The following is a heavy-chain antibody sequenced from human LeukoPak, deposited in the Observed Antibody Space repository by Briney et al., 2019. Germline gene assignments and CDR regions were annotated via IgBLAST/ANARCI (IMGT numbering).Heavy chain of an antibody. D-gene: IGHD3-16*01. CDR1: GFTVSSNY. CDR3: SGGGTYAPDY. Sequence: GGSLRLSCAASGFTVSSNYMTWVRQAPGKGLEWVSVIYSGSNTYYADSVKGRFTISRDNSKNTVYLQMNSLRAEDTAVYFCSGGGTYAPDYWGQGTLVTVSS. CDR2: IYSGSNT. J-gene: IGHJ4*02. V-gene: IGHV3-66*01.